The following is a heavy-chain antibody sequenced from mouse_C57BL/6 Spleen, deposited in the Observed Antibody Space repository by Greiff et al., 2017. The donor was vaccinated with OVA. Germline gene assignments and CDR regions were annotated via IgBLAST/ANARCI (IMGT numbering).Heavy chain of an antibody. CDR1: GYTFTSYW. J-gene: IGHJ1*03. CDR3: ATPNLHWYFDV. Sequence: QVQLKQSGAELVKPGASVKLSCKASGYTFTSYWMHWVKQRPGQGLEWIGMIHPNSGSTNYNEKFKSKATLTVDKSSSTAYMQLSSLTSEDSAVYYCATPNLHWYFDVWGTGTTVTVSS. CDR2: IHPNSGST. V-gene: IGHV1-64*01.